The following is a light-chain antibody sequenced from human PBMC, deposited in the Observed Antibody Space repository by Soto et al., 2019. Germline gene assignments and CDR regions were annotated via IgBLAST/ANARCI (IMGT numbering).Light chain of an antibody. CDR1: SSDIGAYNF. CDR3: TSLTTSTTMI. V-gene: IGLV2-14*03. J-gene: IGLJ2*01. Sequence: QSALTQPASVSGSPGQSITISCTGTSSDIGAYNFVSWYQQHPGKAPKLMLYDVNIRPSGVSNRFSGSKSGNTASLTISGLQAEDEADYYCTSLTTSTTMIFGGETKVTVL. CDR2: DVN.